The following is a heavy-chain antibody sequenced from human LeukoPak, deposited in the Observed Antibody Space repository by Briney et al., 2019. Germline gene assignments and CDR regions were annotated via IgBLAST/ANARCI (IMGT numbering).Heavy chain of an antibody. J-gene: IGHJ4*02. CDR2: VYHSGST. Sequence: SETLSLTCAVSGDSISSSHWWSWVRQPPGKGLEWIGEVYHSGSTNYNPSLKSRVTMSADMSRNQFSLKLTSVTAADTAVYYCTRGGTDALRYWGQGTLVTVSS. D-gene: IGHD3-16*01. CDR3: TRGGTDALRY. V-gene: IGHV4-4*02. CDR1: GDSISSSHW.